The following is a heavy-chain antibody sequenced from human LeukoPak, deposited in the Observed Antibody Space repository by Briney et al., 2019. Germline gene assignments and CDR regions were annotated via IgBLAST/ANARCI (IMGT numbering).Heavy chain of an antibody. V-gene: IGHV1-18*04. Sequence: ASVKVSCKASGYTFTSYGISWVRQAPGQGLEWMGWISAYNGNTNYERKFQGRVTMTTDTSTSTAYMELRSLRSDDTAVYYCTRVAGTLFDYWGQGTLVTVSS. CDR2: ISAYNGNT. CDR1: GYTFTSYG. CDR3: TRVAGTLFDY. J-gene: IGHJ4*02. D-gene: IGHD6-19*01.